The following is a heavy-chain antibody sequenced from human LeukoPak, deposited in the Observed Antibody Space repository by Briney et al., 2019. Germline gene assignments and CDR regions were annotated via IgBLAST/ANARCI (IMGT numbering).Heavy chain of an antibody. CDR3: AKSWAGYYFDY. J-gene: IGHJ4*02. Sequence: GGSLRLSCAASGFTFSNFAMSWVRPAPGKGLEWVSALSGSGGSTYYADSVKGRFTMSRDNSKNTLYLQMNSLRAEDTAVYYCAKSWAGYYFDYWGQGTLVTVSS. CDR2: LSGSGGST. D-gene: IGHD3/OR15-3a*01. V-gene: IGHV3-23*01. CDR1: GFTFSNFA.